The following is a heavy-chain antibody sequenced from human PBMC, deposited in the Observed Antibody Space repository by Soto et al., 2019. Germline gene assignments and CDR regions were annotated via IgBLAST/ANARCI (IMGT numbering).Heavy chain of an antibody. D-gene: IGHD3-22*01. Sequence: GASVKVSCKASGYTFTSYAMHWVRQAPGQRLEWMGWINAGNGNTKYSQKFQGRVTITRDTSASTAYMELSSLRSEDTAVYYCARQIRDYDSSGSWFDPWGQGTLVTVSS. CDR3: ARQIRDYDSSGSWFDP. J-gene: IGHJ5*02. CDR2: INAGNGNT. V-gene: IGHV1-3*01. CDR1: GYTFTSYA.